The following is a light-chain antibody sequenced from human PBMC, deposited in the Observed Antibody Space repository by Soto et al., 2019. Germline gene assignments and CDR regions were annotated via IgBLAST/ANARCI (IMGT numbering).Light chain of an antibody. CDR3: AAWDDSLNGWV. J-gene: IGLJ3*02. CDR1: SSNIGSNT. Sequence: QSVLTQPPSASGTPGQRVTISCSGSSSNIGSNTVNWYQQVPGTAPKLLMYSNDQRPSGVPDRFSGSKSGTSASLAISGLQSEDEADYYCAAWDDSLNGWVFGGGTKVTVL. CDR2: SND. V-gene: IGLV1-44*01.